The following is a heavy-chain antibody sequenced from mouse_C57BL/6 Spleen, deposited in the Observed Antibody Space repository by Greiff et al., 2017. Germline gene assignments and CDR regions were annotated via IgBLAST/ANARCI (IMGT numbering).Heavy chain of an antibody. CDR2: IRSKSSNYAT. J-gene: IGHJ4*01. CDR1: GFTFNTYA. V-gene: IGHV10-3*01. CDR3: VREGYGSSWYIYAMDY. Sequence: EVMLVESGGGLVQPKGSLKLSCAASGFTFNTYAMHWVRQAPGKGLEWVARIRSKSSNYATYYADSVKDRFTISRDDSQSMLYLQMNNLKTEDTAWYYCVREGYGSSWYIYAMDYWGQGTSVTVSS. D-gene: IGHD1-1*01.